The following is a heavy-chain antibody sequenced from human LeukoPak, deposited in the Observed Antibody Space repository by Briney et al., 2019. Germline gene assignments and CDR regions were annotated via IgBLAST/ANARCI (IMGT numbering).Heavy chain of an antibody. CDR3: ARVPTPGLDAFDI. CDR2: MNPNSGNT. Sequence: ASVKVSCKASGYTFTSYDINWVRQATGQGLEWMGWMNPNSGNTGYAQKFQGRVTMTRNTSIGTAYMELSSLRSEDTAVYYCARVPTPGLDAFDIWGQGTMVTVSS. V-gene: IGHV1-8*01. CDR1: GYTFTSYD. J-gene: IGHJ3*02.